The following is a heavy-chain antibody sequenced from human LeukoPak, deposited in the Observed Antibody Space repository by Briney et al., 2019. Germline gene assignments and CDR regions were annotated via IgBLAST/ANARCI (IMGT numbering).Heavy chain of an antibody. CDR3: ARKVDF. Sequence: SEALSLTCIVSGGSVSTSFYYWGWIRQPPGKGLEWIGSIYYNGNTHYSPSLKSRVTISLDTSQNQFSQKVNSVTAADTAVYYCARKVDFWGQGTLVTVSS. V-gene: IGHV4-39*07. CDR2: IYYNGNT. CDR1: GGSVSTSFYY. J-gene: IGHJ4*02.